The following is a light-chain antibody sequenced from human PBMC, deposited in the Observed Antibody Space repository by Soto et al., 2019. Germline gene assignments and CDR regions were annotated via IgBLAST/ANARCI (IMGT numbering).Light chain of an antibody. J-gene: IGKJ4*01. Sequence: DIVMTQSPLSLPVTPGEPASISCRSSQSLLHSNGYNYLDWYLQKPGQSPQLLIYLGSNRASGVPDRFSGSGSGTEFTLTIDSLQSEDFAVYHCQQYDDWPPAFGGGTKVDIK. V-gene: IGKV2-28*01. CDR1: QSLLHSNGYNY. CDR3: QQYDDWPPA. CDR2: LGS.